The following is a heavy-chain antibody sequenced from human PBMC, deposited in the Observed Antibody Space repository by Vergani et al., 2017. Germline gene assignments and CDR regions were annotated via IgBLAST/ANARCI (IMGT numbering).Heavy chain of an antibody. V-gene: IGHV3-9*01. Sequence: EVQLVESGGGLIQPGGSLRLSCAASGFTFDDYAMHWVRQAPGKGLEWVSGISWNSGSIGYADSVKGRFTISRDNAKNSLYLQMNSLRAEDTALYYCAKDISTGDGTGDYWGQGTLVTVSS. J-gene: IGHJ4*02. CDR1: GFTFDDYA. CDR3: AKDISTGDGTGDY. CDR2: ISWNSGSI. D-gene: IGHD3-10*01.